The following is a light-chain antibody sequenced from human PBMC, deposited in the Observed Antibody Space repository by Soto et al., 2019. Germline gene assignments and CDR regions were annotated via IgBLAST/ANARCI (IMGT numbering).Light chain of an antibody. CDR2: KAS. J-gene: IGKJ1*01. CDR1: QSISSW. V-gene: IGKV1-5*03. CDR3: QQYNSYSWT. Sequence: DIQMTQSPSTLSASVGDRVTITCRASQSISSWLAWYQQKPGKAPKLLIYKASSLESGVPSRFSGSGSGTEFTLTISSLXXDXXXXYYCQQYNSYSWTFGQGTKVXIK.